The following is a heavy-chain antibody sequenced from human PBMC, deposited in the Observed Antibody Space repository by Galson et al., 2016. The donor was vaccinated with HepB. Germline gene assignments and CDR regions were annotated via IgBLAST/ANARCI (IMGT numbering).Heavy chain of an antibody. Sequence: SLRLSCAASGSTFSSYGMHWVRQAPGKGLEWVAVISYDGSDKYYADSVKGRITISRDNSKNTLYLQMNSLRPEDTAVYYCAKDRRYYDSSGYFWEGYYYDGMDVWGQGTTVTVSS. CDR2: ISYDGSDK. V-gene: IGHV3-30*18. J-gene: IGHJ6*02. D-gene: IGHD3-22*01. CDR3: AKDRRYYDSSGYFWEGYYYDGMDV. CDR1: GSTFSSYG.